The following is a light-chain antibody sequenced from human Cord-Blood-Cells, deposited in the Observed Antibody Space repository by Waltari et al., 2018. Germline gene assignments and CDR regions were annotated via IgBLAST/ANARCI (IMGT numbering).Light chain of an antibody. CDR1: QSVSSY. CDR2: DAS. Sequence: EIVLTQSPATLSLSPGERATLYCRASQSVSSYLAWYQQKPVQAPRLLIYDASNRATGIPARFSGSGSGTDFTLTISSLEPEDFAVYYCQQRSNWPPWTFGQGTKVEIK. V-gene: IGKV3-11*01. J-gene: IGKJ1*01. CDR3: QQRSNWPPWT.